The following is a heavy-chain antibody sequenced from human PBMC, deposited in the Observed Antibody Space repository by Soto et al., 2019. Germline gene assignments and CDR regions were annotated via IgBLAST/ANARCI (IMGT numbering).Heavy chain of an antibody. Sequence: QVPLVQSGAEVKKPGASVKVSCKASGYSFTSHGISWVRQAPGQGLEWMGWISANSGDTNYAQKLQGRVTVTTDTPTSTAYLELRSLRPEDTAVYYLARMVRGSNIDCYPDRDVWGKGTTVTVSS. V-gene: IGHV1-18*01. CDR2: ISANSGDT. D-gene: IGHD3-10*01. CDR3: ARMVRGSNIDCYPDRDV. J-gene: IGHJ6*04. CDR1: GYSFTSHG.